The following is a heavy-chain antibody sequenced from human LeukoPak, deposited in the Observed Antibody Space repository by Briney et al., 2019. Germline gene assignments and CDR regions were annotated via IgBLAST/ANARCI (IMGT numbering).Heavy chain of an antibody. CDR1: GGSISSGGYY. D-gene: IGHD5-12*01. Sequence: SETLSLTCTVSGGSISSGGYYWSWIRQHPGKGLEWIGYIYYSGSTYYNPSLKSRVTISVDTSKNQFSLKLSSVTAADTAVYYCARGGGYDHGWFGPWGQGTLVTVSS. V-gene: IGHV4-31*03. CDR3: ARGGGYDHGWFGP. CDR2: IYYSGST. J-gene: IGHJ5*02.